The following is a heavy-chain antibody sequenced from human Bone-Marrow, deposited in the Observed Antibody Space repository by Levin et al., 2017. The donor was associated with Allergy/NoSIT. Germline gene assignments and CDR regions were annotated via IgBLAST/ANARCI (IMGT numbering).Heavy chain of an antibody. J-gene: IGHJ4*02. CDR3: ATDLNFYGILTGYGLTDY. CDR2: AKSKSNGGAI. CDR1: GFTFSDAW. D-gene: IGHD3-9*01. V-gene: IGHV3-15*01. Sequence: GGSLRLSCEGSGFTFSDAWMTWVRQAPGKGLEWVGRAKSKSNGGAIEYAAPVKGRFIISSDDSKTTVYLQMNSIKIEDTAVYYCATDLNFYGILTGYGLTDYWGQGALVTVAS.